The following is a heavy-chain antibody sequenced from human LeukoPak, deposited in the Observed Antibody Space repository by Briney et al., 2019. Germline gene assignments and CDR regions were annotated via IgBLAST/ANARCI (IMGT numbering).Heavy chain of an antibody. CDR3: AELGITMIGGV. V-gene: IGHV3-48*03. J-gene: IGHJ6*04. CDR2: ISNSGSSI. CDR1: GFIFSNYE. D-gene: IGHD3-10*02. Sequence: GSLRLSCEASGFIFSNYEMNWVRQAPGKGLEWISYISNSGSSIYYSDSVKGRFTISRDNAKNSLYLQMNSLRAEDTAVYYCAELGITMIGGVWGKGTTVTISS.